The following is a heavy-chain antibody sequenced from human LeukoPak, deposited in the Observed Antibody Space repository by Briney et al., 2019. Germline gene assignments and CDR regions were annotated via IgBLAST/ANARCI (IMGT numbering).Heavy chain of an antibody. CDR3: AKDQNSGSYLGRFDY. J-gene: IGHJ4*02. V-gene: IGHV3-23*01. CDR2: VRGNGGST. CDR1: GFTFSSYA. Sequence: PGGSLRLSCAASGFTFSSYAMSWVRQAPGKGLEWVSGVRGNGGSTYYADSVKGRFTISRDNSKNTLYLQMDSLRAEETALYYCAKDQNSGSYLGRFDYWGQGTLVTVSS. D-gene: IGHD1-26*01.